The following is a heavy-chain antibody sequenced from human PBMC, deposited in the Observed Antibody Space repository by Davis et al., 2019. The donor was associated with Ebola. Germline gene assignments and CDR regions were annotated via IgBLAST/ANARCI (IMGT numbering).Heavy chain of an antibody. CDR2: ISHSGST. D-gene: IGHD2-15*01. CDR3: ARGLRSLDY. J-gene: IGHJ4*02. V-gene: IGHV4-34*01. CDR1: GWSFSGYY. Sequence: MPSETLSLTCAAYGWSFSGYYWSWTRQPPGKGLEWIGEISHSGSTNYNPSLKSRVTVSVDTSKNQFSLKLSSVTAADTAVYFCARGLRSLDYWGQGTLVTVSS.